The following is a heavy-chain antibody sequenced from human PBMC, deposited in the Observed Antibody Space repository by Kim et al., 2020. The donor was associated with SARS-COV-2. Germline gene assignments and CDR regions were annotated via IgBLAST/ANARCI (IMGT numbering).Heavy chain of an antibody. J-gene: IGHJ4*02. Sequence: DSVKGRFTISRDNAKNSLYLQMNSLRAEDTAVYYCARATDIVVVPAPLDYWGQGTLVTVSS. D-gene: IGHD2-2*01. V-gene: IGHV3-21*01. CDR3: ARATDIVVVPAPLDY.